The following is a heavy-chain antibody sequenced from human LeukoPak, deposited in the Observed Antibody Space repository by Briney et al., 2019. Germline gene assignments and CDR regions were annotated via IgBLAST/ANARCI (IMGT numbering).Heavy chain of an antibody. J-gene: IGHJ2*01. CDR1: GFTVSSNY. Sequence: GGSLRLSCAASGFTVSSNYMSWVRQAPGKGLEWVSVIYGGGSTYYADSVKGRFTISRDNSKNTLYLQMNSLRAEDTAVYYCARDLRRNYWYFDLWGRGTLVAVSS. V-gene: IGHV3-53*01. D-gene: IGHD3-10*01. CDR3: ARDLRRNYWYFDL. CDR2: IYGGGST.